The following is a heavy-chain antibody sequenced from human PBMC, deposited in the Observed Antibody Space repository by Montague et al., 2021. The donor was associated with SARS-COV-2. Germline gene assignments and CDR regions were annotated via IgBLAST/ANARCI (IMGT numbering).Heavy chain of an antibody. CDR3: ARSHYDILTGYYSVFGY. D-gene: IGHD3-9*01. J-gene: IGHJ4*02. CDR1: GFSLSASGMC. V-gene: IGHV2-70*01. Sequence: PALVKPTQTLTLTCTFSGFSLSASGMCVSWIRQPPGKALEWLALIGWDDEKYYSTSLKTRLTISKDTSKNQVVLTMTNMDPVDTATYYCARSHYDILTGYYSVFGYWGQGTLVTVSS. CDR2: IGWDDEK.